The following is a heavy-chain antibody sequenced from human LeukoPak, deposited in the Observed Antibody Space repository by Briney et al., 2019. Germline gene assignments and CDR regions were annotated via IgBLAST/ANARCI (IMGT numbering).Heavy chain of an antibody. D-gene: IGHD2-15*01. Sequence: ASVKVSCKASGYTFTSYDTNWVRQATGQGLEWMGWMNPNSGNTGYAQKFQGRVTMTRNTSISTAYMELSSLRSEDTAVYYCARAPPGSGGSSNWFDPWGQGTLVTVSS. CDR3: ARAPPGSGGSSNWFDP. CDR2: MNPNSGNT. J-gene: IGHJ5*02. V-gene: IGHV1-8*01. CDR1: GYTFTSYD.